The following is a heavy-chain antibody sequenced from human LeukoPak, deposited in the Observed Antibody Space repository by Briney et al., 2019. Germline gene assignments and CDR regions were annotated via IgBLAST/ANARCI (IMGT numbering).Heavy chain of an antibody. D-gene: IGHD6-13*01. V-gene: IGHV3-21*01. CDR2: ISSSSSYI. Sequence: GGSLRLSCAASGFTFSSYSMNWVRQAPGKGLEWVSSISSSSSYIYYADSVKGRFTISRDNAKNSLYLQMNSLRAEDTAVYYCARDGRYSSSWYDFWGQGTLVTVSS. J-gene: IGHJ4*02. CDR3: ARDGRYSSSWYDF. CDR1: GFTFSSYS.